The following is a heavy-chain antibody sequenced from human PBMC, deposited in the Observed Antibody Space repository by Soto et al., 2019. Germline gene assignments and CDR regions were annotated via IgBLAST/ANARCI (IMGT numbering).Heavy chain of an antibody. Sequence: QVQLVESGGGVVQPGRSLRLSCAASGFTFSSYGFHWVRQAPGKGLEWVAVIWHDGSNKFYADSVKGRFTISRDDSKNTLYLQMNSLRADDTALYYCARDGVAATPRYFAYWGQGTLVTVSS. CDR2: IWHDGSNK. CDR1: GFTFSSYG. J-gene: IGHJ4*02. D-gene: IGHD2-15*01. V-gene: IGHV3-33*01. CDR3: ARDGVAATPRYFAY.